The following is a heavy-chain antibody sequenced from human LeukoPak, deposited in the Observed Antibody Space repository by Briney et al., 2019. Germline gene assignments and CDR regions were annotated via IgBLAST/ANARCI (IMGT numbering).Heavy chain of an antibody. D-gene: IGHD2-2*02. CDR3: AREGGYCSSTRCYTWDY. CDR1: GYTYTSYG. V-gene: IGHV1-18*01. Sequence: ASVEVSCKASGYTYTSYGISWVRQAPGQGLEWVGWISAYNGNTNYAQKLQGRVTMTTDTSTSTAYMELRSLRSDDTAVYYCAREGGYCSSTRCYTWDYWGQGTLVTVSS. J-gene: IGHJ4*02. CDR2: ISAYNGNT.